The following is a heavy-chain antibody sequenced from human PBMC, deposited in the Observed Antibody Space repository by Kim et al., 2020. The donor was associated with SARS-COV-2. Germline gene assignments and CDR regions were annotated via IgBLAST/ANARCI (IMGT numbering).Heavy chain of an antibody. Sequence: GGSLRLSCTASGFTFSNYGMPWVRQAPGKGLEWVAVLWYDGGEKLYADSVKGRFTISRDNSRNTLYVQMNNLRAEDTAVYYCATDGGRGYCHNGVCYGFHHWGRGTLVTVSS. V-gene: IGHV3-33*03. CDR2: LWYDGGEK. CDR3: ATDGGRGYCHNGVCYGFHH. J-gene: IGHJ1*01. CDR1: GFTFSNYG. D-gene: IGHD2-8*01.